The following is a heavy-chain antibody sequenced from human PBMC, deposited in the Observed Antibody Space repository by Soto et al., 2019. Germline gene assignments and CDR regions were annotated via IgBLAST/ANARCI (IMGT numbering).Heavy chain of an antibody. Sequence: QVQLVESGGGVVQPGRSLRLSCAASGFTFSSYGMHWVRQAPGKGLEWVAVIWYDGSNKYYADSVKGRFTISRDNSKNTLYLQMTSLRAEDTAVYYCAGAVAGPPRYYYYYGMDVWGQGTTVTVSS. CDR1: GFTFSSYG. CDR3: AGAVAGPPRYYYYYGMDV. CDR2: IWYDGSNK. V-gene: IGHV3-33*01. J-gene: IGHJ6*02. D-gene: IGHD6-19*01.